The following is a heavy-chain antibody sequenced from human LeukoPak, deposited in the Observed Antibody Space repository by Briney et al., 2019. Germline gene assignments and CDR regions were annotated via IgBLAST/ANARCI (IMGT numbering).Heavy chain of an antibody. CDR3: ARDVGSSWYN. J-gene: IGHJ4*02. V-gene: IGHV1-69*04. CDR2: IIPIFGIA. D-gene: IGHD6-13*01. CDR1: GGTFSSYA. Sequence: SVKVSCKASGGTFSSYAISWVRQAPGQGLEWMGRIIPIFGIANYAQKFQGRVTIAADKSTSTAYMELSSLRSEDTAVYYCARDVGSSWYNWGQGTLVTVSS.